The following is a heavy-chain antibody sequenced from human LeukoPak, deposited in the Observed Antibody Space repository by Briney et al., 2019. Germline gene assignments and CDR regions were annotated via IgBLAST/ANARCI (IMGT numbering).Heavy chain of an antibody. Sequence: ASVKVSCKVSGYTLTELSMHWVRQAPGKGLEWMGGFDPEDGETIYAQKFQGRVTMTEDTSTDTAYMELSSLRSEDTAVYYCARDIVVVPAAIGDLSYYYYYMDVWGKGTTVTVSS. J-gene: IGHJ6*03. CDR2: FDPEDGET. CDR3: ARDIVVVPAAIGDLSYYYYYMDV. D-gene: IGHD2-2*02. V-gene: IGHV1-24*01. CDR1: GYTLTELS.